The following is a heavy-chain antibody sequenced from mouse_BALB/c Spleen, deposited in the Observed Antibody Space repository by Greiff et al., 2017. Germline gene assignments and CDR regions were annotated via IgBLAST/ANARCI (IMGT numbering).Heavy chain of an antibody. CDR2: ISSGGSYT. Sequence: EVKLVESGGGLVKPGGSLKLSCAASGFTFSSYTMSWVRQTPEKRLEWVATISSGGSYTYYPDSVKGRFTISRDNAKNTLYLQMSSLKSEDTAMYYCTSPDGYYDYWGEGTTLTVSS. D-gene: IGHD2-3*01. J-gene: IGHJ2*01. CDR1: GFTFSSYT. CDR3: TSPDGYYDY. V-gene: IGHV5-6-4*01.